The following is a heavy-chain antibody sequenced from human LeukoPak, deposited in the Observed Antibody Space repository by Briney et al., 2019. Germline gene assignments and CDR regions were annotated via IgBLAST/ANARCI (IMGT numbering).Heavy chain of an antibody. CDR1: GFTFSSYG. D-gene: IGHD3-3*01. Sequence: GSLRLSCAASGFTFSSYGMHWVRQAPGKGLEWVAVISYDGSNKYYADSVKGRFTISRDNSKNTLYLQMNSLRAEDTAVYYCAKDLYDFWSGYGYWGQGTLVTVSS. V-gene: IGHV3-30*18. J-gene: IGHJ4*02. CDR3: AKDLYDFWSGYGY. CDR2: ISYDGSNK.